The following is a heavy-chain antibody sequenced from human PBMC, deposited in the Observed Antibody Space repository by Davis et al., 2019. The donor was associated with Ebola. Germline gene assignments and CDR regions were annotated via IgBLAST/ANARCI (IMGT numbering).Heavy chain of an antibody. D-gene: IGHD3-10*01. J-gene: IGHJ3*02. V-gene: IGHV3-30-3*01. CDR2: ISYDGSNK. Sequence: PGGSLRLSCAASGFTFSSYAMHWVRQAPGKGLEWVAVISYDGSNKYYADSVKGRFTISRDNSKNTLYLQMNSLRAEDTAVYYCASAAGGAFDIWGQGTMVTVSS. CDR3: ASAAGGAFDI. CDR1: GFTFSSYA.